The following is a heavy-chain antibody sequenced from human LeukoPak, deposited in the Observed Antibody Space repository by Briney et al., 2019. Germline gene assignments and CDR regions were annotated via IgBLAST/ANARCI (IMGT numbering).Heavy chain of an antibody. CDR3: ASDTGVTGYEYGRRMRWYYFDS. V-gene: IGHV4-61*01. Sequence: PSETLSLTCTVSGDSVSTGFYYWSWIRQPPGKGLEWIGYIHYSGSTNYNPSLKSRVTISVDTSKNQFSLKLSSVTAADTAVYYCASDTGVTGYEYGRRMRWYYFDSWGQGTLVTVSS. CDR1: GDSVSTGFYY. CDR2: IHYSGST. D-gene: IGHD3-9*01. J-gene: IGHJ4*02.